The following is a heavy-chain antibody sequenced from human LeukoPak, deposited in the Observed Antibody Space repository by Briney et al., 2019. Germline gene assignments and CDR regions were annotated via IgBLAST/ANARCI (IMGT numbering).Heavy chain of an antibody. CDR1: GFTFTSSA. J-gene: IGHJ4*02. CDR3: ASGSSGYTPIDY. Sequence: SVKVSCKASGFTFTSSAMQWVRQARGQRLEWIGWIVVGSGNTNYAQKCQESVTITRDMSTSTAYMELSSLRSEDTAVYYCASGSSGYTPIDYWGQGTLVTVSS. CDR2: IVVGSGNT. V-gene: IGHV1-58*02. D-gene: IGHD3-22*01.